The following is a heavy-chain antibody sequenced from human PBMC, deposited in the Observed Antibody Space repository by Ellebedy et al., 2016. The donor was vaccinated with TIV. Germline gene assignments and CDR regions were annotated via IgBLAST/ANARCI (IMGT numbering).Heavy chain of an antibody. CDR1: GFTVSSNY. D-gene: IGHD4-17*01. V-gene: IGHV3-53*04. J-gene: IGHJ6*02. CDR3: AKEHDYGDWAAYSYYYGMDV. CDR2: IYSGGST. Sequence: GGSLRLXXAASGFTVSSNYMSWVHQAPGKGLEWVSVIYSGGSTYYADSVKGRFTISRHNSKNTLYLQMNSLRAEDTAVYYCAKEHDYGDWAAYSYYYGMDVWGQGTTVTVSS.